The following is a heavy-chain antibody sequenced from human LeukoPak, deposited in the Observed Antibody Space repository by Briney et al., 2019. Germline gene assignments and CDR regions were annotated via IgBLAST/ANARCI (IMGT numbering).Heavy chain of an antibody. V-gene: IGHV4-30-4*01. D-gene: IGHD3-10*01. J-gene: IGHJ4*02. Sequence: SETLCLTCTVSGGSISSGDYYWSWIRQPPGKGLEWIGYIYYSGSTYYNPSLKSRVTISVDTSKNQFSLKLSSVTAADTAVYYCARVWFGEFSIDCWGQGTLVTVSS. CDR2: IYYSGST. CDR3: ARVWFGEFSIDC. CDR1: GGSISSGDYY.